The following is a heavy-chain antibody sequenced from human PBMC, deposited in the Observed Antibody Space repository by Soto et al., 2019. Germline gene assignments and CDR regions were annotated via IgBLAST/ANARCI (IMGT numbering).Heavy chain of an antibody. Sequence: GGSLRLSCVASGFSFGSYWMHWVRQVPGGGLRWVSRISSDGGSTDYADSVQGRFTTSRDNAKNPLFLQMSSLRAEDTALYYCATLVVRGISPGCPHWGQGTLVTAPQ. J-gene: IGHJ4*02. CDR3: ATLVVRGISPGCPH. CDR1: GFSFGSYW. D-gene: IGHD3-3*02. CDR2: ISSDGGST. V-gene: IGHV3-74*01.